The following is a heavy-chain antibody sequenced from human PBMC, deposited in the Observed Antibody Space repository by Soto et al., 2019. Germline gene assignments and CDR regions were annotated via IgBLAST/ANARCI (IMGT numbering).Heavy chain of an antibody. CDR2: FDPEDGET. J-gene: IGHJ4*01. CDR3: ARDSGYGSGASVNHYLDY. CDR1: GYTLTELS. Sequence: ASVKVSCKVSGYTLTELSMHWVRQAPGKGLEWMGGFDPEDGETIYAQKSQGRVTMTEDTSTDTAYMELSSLRSEDTAVYYCARDSGYGSGASVNHYLDYWGHGTLVTVSS. V-gene: IGHV1-24*01. D-gene: IGHD3-10*01.